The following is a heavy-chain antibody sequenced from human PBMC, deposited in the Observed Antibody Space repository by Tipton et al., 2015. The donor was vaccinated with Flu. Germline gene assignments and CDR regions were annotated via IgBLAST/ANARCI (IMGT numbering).Heavy chain of an antibody. V-gene: IGHV3-30-3*01. CDR1: GFTFSSYA. CDR2: ISYDGSNK. Sequence: QLVQSGGGVVQPGRSLRPSCAASGFTFSSYAMHWVRQAPGKGLEWVAVISYDGSNKYYADSVKGRFTISRDNSKNTLYLQMNSPRAEDTAVYYCARAYYYGSGSYYTHGMDVWGQGTTVTVSS. D-gene: IGHD3-10*01. J-gene: IGHJ6*02. CDR3: ARAYYYGSGSYYTHGMDV.